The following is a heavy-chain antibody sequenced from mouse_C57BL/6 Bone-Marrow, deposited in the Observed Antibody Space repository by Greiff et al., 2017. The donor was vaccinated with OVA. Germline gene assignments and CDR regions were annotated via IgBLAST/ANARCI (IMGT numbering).Heavy chain of an antibody. CDR3: ARRFALDY. CDR1: GYTFTDYN. J-gene: IGHJ4*01. CDR2: ITPNNGGT. V-gene: IGHV1-18*01. Sequence: EVQLQQSGPELVKPGASVKIPCKASGYTFTDYNMDWGKQSHGKSLEWIGDITPNNGGTIYNQKFKGKATLTVDKSSSTAYMELRSLTSEDTAVYYCARRFALDYWGQGTSVTVSS.